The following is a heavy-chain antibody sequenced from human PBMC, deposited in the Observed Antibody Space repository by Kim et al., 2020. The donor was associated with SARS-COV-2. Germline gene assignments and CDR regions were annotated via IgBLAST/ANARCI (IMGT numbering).Heavy chain of an antibody. D-gene: IGHD6-13*01. J-gene: IGHJ3*02. CDR3: TRELLRISSTEAFDI. CDR1: GFTFGDYA. V-gene: IGHV3-49*03. Sequence: GGSLRLSCTASGFTFGDYAMSWFRQAPGKGLEWVGFIRSKAYGGTTEYAASVKGRFTISRDDSKSIAYLQMNSLKTEDTAVYYCTRELLRISSTEAFDIWGQGTMVTVSS. CDR2: IRSKAYGGTT.